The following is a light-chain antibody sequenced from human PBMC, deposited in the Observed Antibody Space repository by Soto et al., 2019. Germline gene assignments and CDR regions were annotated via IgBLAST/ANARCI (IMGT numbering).Light chain of an antibody. V-gene: IGKV3-15*01. Sequence: EIVMTQSPATLSVSPGERVTLSCRASQNIGSNLAWYQQKFGQAPRLLIYGASTRVTGIPARISGSGSGTEFTLTITSLQSEDFGVYHCQQYHNWWTFGQGAKVDNK. CDR2: GAS. CDR3: QQYHNWWT. J-gene: IGKJ1*01. CDR1: QNIGSN.